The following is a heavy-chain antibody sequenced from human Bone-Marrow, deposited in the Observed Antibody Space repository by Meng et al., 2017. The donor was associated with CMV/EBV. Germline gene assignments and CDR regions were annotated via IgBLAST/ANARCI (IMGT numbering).Heavy chain of an antibody. CDR3: AKLEAPRRDAFNGTFDI. Sequence: GESLKISCAASGFTFSSYEMNWVRQAPGKGLEWLAVIWYDGSNRYYGDSVKGRFTISRDNSKNTLYLQMNSLRAEDTAVYYCAKLEAPRRDAFNGTFDIWGQGTMVTVSS. J-gene: IGHJ3*02. CDR1: GFTFSSYE. D-gene: IGHD5-24*01. CDR2: IWYDGSNR. V-gene: IGHV3-33*06.